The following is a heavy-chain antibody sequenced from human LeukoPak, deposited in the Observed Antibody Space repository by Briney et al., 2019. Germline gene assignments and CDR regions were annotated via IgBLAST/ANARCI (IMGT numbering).Heavy chain of an antibody. CDR3: ARTLDYYDRSGYYHGWIDP. J-gene: IGHJ5*02. V-gene: IGHV1-2*02. CDR1: GYTFTGYY. Sequence: ASVKVSCKASGYTFTGYYMHWVRQAPGQGLEWMGWINPNSGGTNYAQKFQGRVTMTRDTSISTAYVELSRLRSDDTAVYYCARTLDYYDRSGYYHGWIDPWGQGTLVTVSS. D-gene: IGHD3-22*01. CDR2: INPNSGGT.